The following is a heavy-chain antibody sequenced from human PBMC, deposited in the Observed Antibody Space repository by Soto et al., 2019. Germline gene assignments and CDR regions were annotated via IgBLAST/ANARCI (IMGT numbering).Heavy chain of an antibody. CDR3: AREGVAPYYYYGMDV. CDR2: INPSGGST. V-gene: IGHV1-46*01. CDR1: GYTFTSYY. J-gene: IGHJ6*02. D-gene: IGHD5-12*01. Sequence: ASVKVSCKASGYTFTSYYMHCVRQAPGQGLEWMGIINPSGGSTSYAQKFQGRVTMTRDTSTSTVHMEVRSLRSDDTAVYYCAREGVAPYYYYGMDVWGQGTPVTVSS.